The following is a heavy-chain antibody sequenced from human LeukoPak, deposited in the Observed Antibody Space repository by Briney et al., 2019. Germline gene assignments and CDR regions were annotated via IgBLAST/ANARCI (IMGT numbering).Heavy chain of an antibody. Sequence: GGSLRLSCAASGFTISSNYMSWVRQAPGKGLEWVSVIYIGGSAYYADAVKGRFTLSTDNSKTTFYLQMNSLRVEDTAVYYCATDRSGSSAGSWAYWGQGTLVAVSS. CDR3: ATDRSGSSAGSWAY. CDR2: IYIGGSA. D-gene: IGHD6-13*01. J-gene: IGHJ4*02. V-gene: IGHV3-53*01. CDR1: GFTISSNY.